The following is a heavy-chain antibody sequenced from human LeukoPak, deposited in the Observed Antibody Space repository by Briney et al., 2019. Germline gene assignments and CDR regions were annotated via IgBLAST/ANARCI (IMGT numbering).Heavy chain of an antibody. CDR1: GSSFTSYW. J-gene: IGHJ5*02. V-gene: IGHV5-51*01. CDR3: ARLGYYDILTGYFSNWFDP. D-gene: IGHD3-9*01. Sequence: GESPKISCKGSGSSFTSYWIGWVRQMPGKGLEWMGIIYPGDSDTRYSPSFQGQVTISADKSISTAYLQWSSLKASDTAMYYCARLGYYDILTGYFSNWFDPWGQGTLVTISS. CDR2: IYPGDSDT.